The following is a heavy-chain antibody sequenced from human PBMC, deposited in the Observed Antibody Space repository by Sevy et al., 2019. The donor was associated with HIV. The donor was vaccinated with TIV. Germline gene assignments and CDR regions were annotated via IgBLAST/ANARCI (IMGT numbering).Heavy chain of an antibody. CDR3: ARQRASSGYFYFDS. V-gene: IGHV4-30-4*01. Sequence: SETLSLTCTVSGGSISSGDYYWSWIRQPPGKGLEWIGYIFYSGRTYFNPSLKSRVTISLDTSKGQFSLRLGSVTAADTAVFYCARQRASSGYFYFDSWGQRTLVTVSS. J-gene: IGHJ4*02. CDR1: GGSISSGDYY. D-gene: IGHD3-22*01. CDR2: IFYSGRT.